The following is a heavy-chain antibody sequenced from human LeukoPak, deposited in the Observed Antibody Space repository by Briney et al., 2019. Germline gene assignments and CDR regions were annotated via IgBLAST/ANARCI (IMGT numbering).Heavy chain of an antibody. J-gene: IGHJ4*02. CDR1: GFTVCSKD. CDR3: ARGYIWYYFDY. CDR2: IYSGGTA. Sequence: GGSLRLSCAASGFTVCSKDMSWVRQAPGKGLEWVSVIYSGGTAYYADSVKGRFTISRDTTKNTISLQMNSLRPEDTAVYYCARGYIWYYFDYWGQGTLVTVSS. V-gene: IGHV3-53*01. D-gene: IGHD1-20*01.